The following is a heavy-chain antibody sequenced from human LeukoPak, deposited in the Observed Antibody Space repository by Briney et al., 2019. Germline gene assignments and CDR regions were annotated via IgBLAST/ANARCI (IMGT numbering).Heavy chain of an antibody. CDR1: GFTFGSYW. Sequence: PGGSLRLSCAASGFTFGSYWMSWVRQAPGKGLEWVANIKQDGSEKYYVDSVKGRFTISRDNAKNSLYLQMNSLRAEDTAVYYCARFEYSSSYGHWGQGTLVTVSS. J-gene: IGHJ4*02. CDR2: IKQDGSEK. CDR3: ARFEYSSSYGH. D-gene: IGHD6-6*01. V-gene: IGHV3-7*01.